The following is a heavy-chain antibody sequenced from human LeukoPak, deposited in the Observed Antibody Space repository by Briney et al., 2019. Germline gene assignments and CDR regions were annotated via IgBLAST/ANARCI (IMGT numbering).Heavy chain of an antibody. CDR1: GGSISSYY. Sequence: SETLSLTCTVSGGSISSYYWSWIRQPPGKGLEWIGYIYYSGSTNYNPSLKSRVTISVDTSKNQFSLKLSSVTAADTAVYYCARGASSSSWYDVAWFDPWGQGTLVTVSS. CDR2: IYYSGST. V-gene: IGHV4-59*08. CDR3: ARGASSSSWYDVAWFDP. D-gene: IGHD6-13*01. J-gene: IGHJ5*02.